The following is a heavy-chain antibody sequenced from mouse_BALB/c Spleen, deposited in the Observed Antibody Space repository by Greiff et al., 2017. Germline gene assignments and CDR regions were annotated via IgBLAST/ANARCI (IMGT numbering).Heavy chain of an antibody. CDR1: GYSITSDYA. V-gene: IGHV3-2*02. Sequence: EVQLQQSGPGLVKPSQSLSLTCTVTGYSITSDYAWNWIRQFPGNKLEWMGYISYSGSTSYNPSLKSRISITRDTSKNQFFLQLNSVTTEDTATYYCAVYYGYSWFAYWGQGTLVTVSA. D-gene: IGHD1-2*01. CDR2: ISYSGST. J-gene: IGHJ3*01. CDR3: AVYYGYSWFAY.